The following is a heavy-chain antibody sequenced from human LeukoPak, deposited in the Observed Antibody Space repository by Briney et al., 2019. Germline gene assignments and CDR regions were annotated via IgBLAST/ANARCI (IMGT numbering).Heavy chain of an antibody. Sequence: GASVKVSCKASGYTFTSYGISWVRQAPGQGLEWMGWISAYNGNTNYAQKLQGRVTMTTDTSTSTAYMELRSLRSDDTAVYYCARPEYVWGSYHYTDLYYYGLDVWGQGTTVTVSS. CDR3: ARPEYVWGSYHYTDLYYYGLDV. J-gene: IGHJ6*02. V-gene: IGHV1-18*01. D-gene: IGHD3-16*02. CDR1: GYTFTSYG. CDR2: ISAYNGNT.